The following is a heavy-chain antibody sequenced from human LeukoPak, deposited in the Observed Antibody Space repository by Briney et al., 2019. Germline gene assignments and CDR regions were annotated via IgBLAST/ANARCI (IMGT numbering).Heavy chain of an antibody. CDR1: GYTLTELS. D-gene: IGHD1-26*01. V-gene: IGHV1-24*01. Sequence: ASVKVSCKVSGYTLTELSMRWVRQAPGKGLEWMGGFDPEDGETIYAQKFQGRVTMIEDTSTDTAYMELSSLRSEDTAVYYCATDLTVGASFDYWGQGTLVTVSS. CDR3: ATDLTVGASFDY. CDR2: FDPEDGET. J-gene: IGHJ4*02.